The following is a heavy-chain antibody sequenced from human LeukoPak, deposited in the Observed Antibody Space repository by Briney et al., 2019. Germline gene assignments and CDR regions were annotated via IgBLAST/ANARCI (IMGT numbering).Heavy chain of an antibody. CDR3: AREPYCSGGSCYFDY. CDR1: GYTFTGYY. V-gene: IGHV1-2*02. Sequence: GASVKVSCKASGYTFTGYYMHWVRQAPGQGLEWMGWINPNSGGTNYAQKFQGRVTMTRDTSISTAYMELSRLRSDDTAVYYCAREPYCSGGSCYFDYWGQGTLVTVSS. CDR2: INPNSGGT. J-gene: IGHJ4*02. D-gene: IGHD2-15*01.